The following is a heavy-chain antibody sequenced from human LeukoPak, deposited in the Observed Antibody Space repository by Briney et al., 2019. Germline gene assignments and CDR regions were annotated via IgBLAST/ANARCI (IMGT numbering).Heavy chain of an antibody. CDR2: LSGSGGNT. D-gene: IGHD4-17*01. J-gene: IGHJ4*02. CDR3: AKEALLSYGDYTYVEY. CDR1: GFTFSSYA. Sequence: GGSLRLSCAASGFTFSSYAMTWVRQAPGKGLDWVSSLSGSGGNTYYADSVQGRFTISRDNSKNTLYLEMNSLRAEDTAIYYCAKEALLSYGDYTYVEYWGQGTLVTVSS. V-gene: IGHV3-23*01.